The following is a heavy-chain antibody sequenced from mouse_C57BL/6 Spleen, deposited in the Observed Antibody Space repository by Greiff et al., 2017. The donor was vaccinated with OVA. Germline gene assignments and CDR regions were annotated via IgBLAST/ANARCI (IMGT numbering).Heavy chain of an antibody. CDR3: ARGGGITRLFDY. V-gene: IGHV1-53*01. CDR2: INPSNGGP. D-gene: IGHD2-4*01. Sequence: QVQLQQPGTELVKPGASVKLSCKASGYTFTSYWMHWVKQRPGQGLEWIGNINPSNGGPNYNEKFKSKATLTVDKSSSTAYMQLSSLTSEDSAVYYCARGGGITRLFDYWGQGTTLTVSS. J-gene: IGHJ2*01. CDR1: GYTFTSYW.